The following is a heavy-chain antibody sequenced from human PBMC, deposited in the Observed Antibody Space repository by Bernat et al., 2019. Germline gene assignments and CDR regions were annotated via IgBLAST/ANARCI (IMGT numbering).Heavy chain of an antibody. Sequence: EVQLVESGGDLVQPGGSLRLSCAASGFTFSNHWMHWVRQAPGKGLVWVSHINIDGSIASYADSVKGRFTISRDNAKNTLYLQMNSLRAEDTAVYYCTRSLATSFWGQGTLVTVSS. J-gene: IGHJ4*02. CDR2: INIDGSIA. CDR1: GFTFSNHW. V-gene: IGHV3-74*01. D-gene: IGHD6-13*01. CDR3: TRSLATSF.